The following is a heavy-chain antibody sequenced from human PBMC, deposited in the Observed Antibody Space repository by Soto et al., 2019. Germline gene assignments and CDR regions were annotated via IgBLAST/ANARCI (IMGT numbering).Heavy chain of an antibody. CDR2: IIPIFGTA. J-gene: IGHJ4*02. CDR1: GGTFSSYA. CDR3: AKEVSLGSTVDLGY. D-gene: IGHD7-27*01. Sequence: SVKVSCKASGGTFSSYAISWVRQAPGQGLEWMGGIIPIFGTANYAQKFQGRVTITADESTSTAYMELSSLRVEDTAIYYCAKEVSLGSTVDLGYWGQGALVTVSS. V-gene: IGHV1-69*13.